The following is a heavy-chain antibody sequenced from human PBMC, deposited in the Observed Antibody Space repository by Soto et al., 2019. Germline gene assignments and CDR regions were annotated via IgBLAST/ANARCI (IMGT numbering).Heavy chain of an antibody. CDR1: GGTFSSYT. Sequence: QVQLVQSGAEVKKPGSSVKVSCKASGGTFSSYTISWVRQAPGQGLEWMGRIIPILGIANYAQKFQGRVTINADKSTSTAYMELSSLRSEDTAVYYCAADVDTAMVSAFDIWGQGTMVTVSS. CDR3: AADVDTAMVSAFDI. V-gene: IGHV1-69*02. CDR2: IIPILGIA. J-gene: IGHJ3*02. D-gene: IGHD5-18*01.